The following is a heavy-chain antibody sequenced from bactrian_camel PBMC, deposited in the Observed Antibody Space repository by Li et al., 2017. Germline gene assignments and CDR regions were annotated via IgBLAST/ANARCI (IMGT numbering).Heavy chain of an antibody. V-gene: IGHV3S1*01. CDR2: IATGGGIT. Sequence: HVQLVESGGDLVQPGGSLRLSCAVSGFTVSTTCMGWFRQAPGKEREAVAVIATGGGITHYADSVKGRFTISTDNDKNTVYLQMNSLKVEDTAMYYCAVSKYSCSSWDIRPLDFEYWGQGTQVTVS. CDR1: GFTVSTTC. J-gene: IGHJ6*01. D-gene: IGHD2*01. CDR3: AVSKYSCSSWDIRPLDFEY.